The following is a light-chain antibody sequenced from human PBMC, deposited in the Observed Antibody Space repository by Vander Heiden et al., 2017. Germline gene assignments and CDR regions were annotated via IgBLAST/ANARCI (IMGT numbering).Light chain of an antibody. V-gene: IGLV3-25*03. J-gene: IGLJ2*01. Sequence: SSALTPPPSVSVSPGQTATITCSGDALPKQYGYWYQQKPGQAPVMVIYEDSERPSGIPERFSGSNSGTTVTLTISGVQAEDEADYYCQSADSSGSYGVFGGGTKLTVL. CDR2: EDS. CDR3: QSADSSGSYGV. CDR1: ALPKQY.